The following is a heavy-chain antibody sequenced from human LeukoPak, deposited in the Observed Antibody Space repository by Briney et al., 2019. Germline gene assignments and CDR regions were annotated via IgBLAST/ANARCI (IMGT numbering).Heavy chain of an antibody. CDR2: MSNSGST. J-gene: IGHJ4*02. CDR1: GGSISSSSYY. CDR3: ARRSQAAAGRGIDY. D-gene: IGHD6-13*01. V-gene: IGHV4-39*01. Sequence: SETLSLTCTVSGGSISSSSYYWGWIRQSPGKGLEWIGTMSNSGSTYYNPSLKSRVTISGDTAKNQFSLKLSSVAAADTAVYYCARRSQAAAGRGIDYWGQGTLVTVSS.